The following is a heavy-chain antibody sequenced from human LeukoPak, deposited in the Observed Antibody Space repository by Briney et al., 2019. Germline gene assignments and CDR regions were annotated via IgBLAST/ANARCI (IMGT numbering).Heavy chain of an antibody. CDR3: ARRDISSGWSFDY. J-gene: IGHJ4*02. Sequence: SETLSLTCTVSGGSISNYHWSWIRQPAGKGLEWIGQIHTSGSTNYNPPLKSRVTISIDTPENQLSLTIRSVTAADTAVYYCARRDISSGWSFDYWGQGTLVTVSS. V-gene: IGHV4-4*07. D-gene: IGHD6-19*01. CDR1: GGSISNYH. CDR2: IHTSGST.